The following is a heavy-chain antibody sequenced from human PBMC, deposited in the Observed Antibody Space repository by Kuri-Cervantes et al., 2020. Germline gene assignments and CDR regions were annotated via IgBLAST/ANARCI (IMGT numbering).Heavy chain of an antibody. Sequence: GGSLRLSCKASGYTFTGYYMHWVRQAPGQGLEWMGWINPNSGGTNYAQKFQGRVTMTRDTSISTAYMELSRLRSDDTAVYYCATSSSSWENYFDYWGQGTLVTVSS. CDR2: INPNSGGT. CDR1: GYTFTGYY. J-gene: IGHJ4*02. D-gene: IGHD6-13*01. CDR3: ATSSSSWENYFDY. V-gene: IGHV1-2*02.